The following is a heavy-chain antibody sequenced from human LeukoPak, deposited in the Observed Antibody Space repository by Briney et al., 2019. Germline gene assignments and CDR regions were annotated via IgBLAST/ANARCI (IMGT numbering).Heavy chain of an antibody. Sequence: GASVKVSCKASGYTFTGYYMHWVRQAPGQGLEWMGRINPNSGGTNYAQKFQGRVTMTRDTSISTAYMELSRLRSDDTAVYYCARDLDYYDSSGYYYSDYWGQGTLVTVSS. CDR3: ARDLDYYDSSGYYYSDY. CDR2: INPNSGGT. V-gene: IGHV1-2*06. D-gene: IGHD3-22*01. CDR1: GYTFTGYY. J-gene: IGHJ4*02.